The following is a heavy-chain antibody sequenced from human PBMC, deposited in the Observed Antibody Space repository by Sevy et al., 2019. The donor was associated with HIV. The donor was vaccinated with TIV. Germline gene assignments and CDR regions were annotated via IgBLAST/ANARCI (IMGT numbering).Heavy chain of an antibody. J-gene: IGHJ5*02. D-gene: IGHD4-17*01. CDR2: IDYSGNN. Sequence: SETLSLTCTVSGGSISSADYYWSWIRQPPGKGLEWIGYIDYSGNNYYDPSLQSRATISVDTSNNPFSLKQRSVTAADTAVYFCARAGYGDDEGWINWFDPWGQGTLVTVSS. CDR1: GGSISSADYY. V-gene: IGHV4-30-4*01. CDR3: ARAGYGDDEGWINWFDP.